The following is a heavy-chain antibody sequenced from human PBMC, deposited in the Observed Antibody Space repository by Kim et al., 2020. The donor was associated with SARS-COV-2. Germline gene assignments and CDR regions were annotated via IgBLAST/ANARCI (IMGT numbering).Heavy chain of an antibody. Sequence: WGSLRLSCAPSGFTFSSFGMSWVRQAPGKGLEWVSAIRNSGDNTYHADSVKDRFTTSRDNSKNTLYLQMNSLRAEDTATYYCARRGRQYYMDVWGKGTTVTVSS. CDR1: GFTFSSFG. CDR3: ARRGRQYYMDV. CDR2: IRNSGDNT. V-gene: IGHV3-23*01. J-gene: IGHJ6*03. D-gene: IGHD3-16*01.